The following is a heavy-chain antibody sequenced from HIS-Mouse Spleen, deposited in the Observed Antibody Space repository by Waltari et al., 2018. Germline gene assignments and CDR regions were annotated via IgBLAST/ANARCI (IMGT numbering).Heavy chain of an antibody. CDR3: ARDRKAARREYYYYGMDV. D-gene: IGHD6-6*01. J-gene: IGHJ6*02. CDR2: IYYSGST. V-gene: IGHV4-39*07. CDR1: GGSISSSSYY. Sequence: QLQLQESGPGLVKPSETLSLTCTVSGGSISSSSYYWGWIRQPPGKGLEWFGSIYYSGSTYSNPSPKGRVTISLDTSKNQFSLKLSSVTAADTAVYYCARDRKAARREYYYYGMDVWGQGTTVTVSS.